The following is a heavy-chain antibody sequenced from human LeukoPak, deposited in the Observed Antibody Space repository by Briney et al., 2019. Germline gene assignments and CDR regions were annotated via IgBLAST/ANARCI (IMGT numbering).Heavy chain of an antibody. J-gene: IGHJ6*03. CDR3: ARRKPVPRDYYYYYYMDV. Sequence: SETLSLTCTVSGGSISSYYWSWIRQPPGKGLEWIGYIYYSGSTNYNPSLKSRVTISVDTSKNQFSLKLSSVTAADTAVYYCARRKPVPRDYYYYYYMDVWGKGTTVTISS. CDR1: GGSISSYY. D-gene: IGHD2-2*01. CDR2: IYYSGST. V-gene: IGHV4-59*01.